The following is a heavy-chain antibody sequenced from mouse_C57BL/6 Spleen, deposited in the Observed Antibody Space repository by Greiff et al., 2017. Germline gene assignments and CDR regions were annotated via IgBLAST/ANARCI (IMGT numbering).Heavy chain of an antibody. J-gene: IGHJ2*01. V-gene: IGHV6-6*01. CDR3: TRRSYGYAFDY. CDR1: GFTFSDAW. CDR2: IRNKANNHAT. D-gene: IGHD2-2*01. Sequence: EVKVVESGGGLVQPGVSMKLSCAASGFTFSDAWMDWVRQSPEKGLEWVAEIRNKANNHATYYAESVKGRFTISRDDSKSSVYLQMNSLRAEDTGIYYCTRRSYGYAFDYWGQGTTLTVSS.